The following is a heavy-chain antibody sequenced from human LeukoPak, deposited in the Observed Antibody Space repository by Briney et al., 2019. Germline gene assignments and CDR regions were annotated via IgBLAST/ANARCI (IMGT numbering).Heavy chain of an antibody. V-gene: IGHV3-53*01. CDR3: AKGGHFSWFDP. J-gene: IGHJ5*02. CDR2: IYSGGDT. CDR1: GFTVRLNY. D-gene: IGHD1-26*01. Sequence: PGGSLRLSCAASGFTVRLNYMTWVRQAPGKGLEWVSIIYSGGDTYYADSVRGRFTVSRDDSKNTLSLQMNSLRADDTAVYYCAKGGHFSWFDPWGQGTLVTVSS.